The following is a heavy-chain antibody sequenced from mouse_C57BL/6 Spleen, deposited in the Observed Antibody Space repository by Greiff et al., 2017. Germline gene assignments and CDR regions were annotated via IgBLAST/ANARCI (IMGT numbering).Heavy chain of an antibody. V-gene: IGHV1-82*01. CDR2: IYPGDGDT. J-gene: IGHJ3*01. CDR3: AIHYYGSSWGAY. D-gene: IGHD1-1*01. Sequence: VQLQQSGPELVKPGASVKISCKASGYAFSSSWMNWVKQRPGKGLEWIGRIYPGDGDTNYNGKFKGKATLTADKSSSTAYMLLSSLTSEDSAVYFCAIHYYGSSWGAYWGQGTLVTVSA. CDR1: GYAFSSSW.